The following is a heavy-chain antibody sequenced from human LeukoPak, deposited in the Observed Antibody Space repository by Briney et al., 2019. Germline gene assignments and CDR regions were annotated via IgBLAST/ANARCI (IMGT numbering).Heavy chain of an antibody. D-gene: IGHD5-12*01. CDR1: GFTFSNYA. J-gene: IGHJ4*02. Sequence: GGSLRLSCAASGFTFSNYAMSWVRQAPGKGLEWVSAISGSGGSTYYADSAKGRFTISRDNSKSTLYLQMNSLRAEDTAVYYCAKDGYGTVDYWGQGTLVTVSS. V-gene: IGHV3-23*01. CDR2: ISGSGGST. CDR3: AKDGYGTVDY.